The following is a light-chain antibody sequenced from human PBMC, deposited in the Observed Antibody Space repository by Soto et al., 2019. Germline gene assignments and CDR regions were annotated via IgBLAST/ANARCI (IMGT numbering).Light chain of an antibody. CDR3: QQRSNWPPIT. J-gene: IGKJ5*01. Sequence: EIVLTQSPATLSLSPWERATLSCRASQSVSSYLAWYQQKPGQAPRLLLYEASNRATGIPARFSGSGSGTDFTLTISSLEPEDFAVYYCQQRSNWPPITFGQGTRLEIK. CDR2: EAS. V-gene: IGKV3-11*01. CDR1: QSVSSY.